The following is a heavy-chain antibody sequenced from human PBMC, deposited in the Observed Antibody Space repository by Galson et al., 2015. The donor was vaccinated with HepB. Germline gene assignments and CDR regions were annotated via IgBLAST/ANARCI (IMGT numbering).Heavy chain of an antibody. Sequence: SLRLSCAASGFTFSSYGMHWVRQAPGKGLEWVAVIWYDGSNKYYADSVKGRFTISRDNSKNTLYLQMNSLRAEDTAVYYCARGGWFGELGHLLYGMDVWGQGTTVTVSS. V-gene: IGHV3-33*01. CDR1: GFTFSSYG. J-gene: IGHJ6*02. CDR2: IWYDGSNK. D-gene: IGHD3-10*01. CDR3: ARGGWFGELGHLLYGMDV.